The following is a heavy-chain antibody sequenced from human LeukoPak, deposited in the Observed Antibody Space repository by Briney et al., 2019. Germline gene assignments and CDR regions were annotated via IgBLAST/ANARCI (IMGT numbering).Heavy chain of an antibody. J-gene: IGHJ4*02. V-gene: IGHV3-11*03. CDR2: ISGGSSYT. D-gene: IGHD3-22*01. Sequence: PGGSLRLSCAASGFTFSDYYMTWIRQAPGKGLEWVSYISGGSSYTNYADSVKGRFTISRDNAKNSLYLQMNSLRAEDTAVYYCASRGDTSGYYYFDYWGRGTLVTVSS. CDR3: ASRGDTSGYYYFDY. CDR1: GFTFSDYY.